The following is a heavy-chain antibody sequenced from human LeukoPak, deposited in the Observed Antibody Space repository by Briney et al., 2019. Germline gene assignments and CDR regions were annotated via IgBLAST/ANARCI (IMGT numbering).Heavy chain of an antibody. CDR2: INHSGST. CDR3: ARTPLRYFDWLLSGAFDI. Sequence: SETLSLTRAVYGGSFSGYYWSWIRQPPGKGLEWIGEINHSGSTNYNPSLKSRVTISVDTSKNQFSLKLSSVTAADTAVYYCARTPLRYFDWLLSGAFDIWGQGTMVTVSS. CDR1: GGSFSGYY. J-gene: IGHJ3*02. D-gene: IGHD3-9*01. V-gene: IGHV4-34*01.